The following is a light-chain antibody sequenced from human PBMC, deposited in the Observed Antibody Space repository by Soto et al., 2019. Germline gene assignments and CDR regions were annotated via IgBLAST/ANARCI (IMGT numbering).Light chain of an antibody. Sequence: EIVVTQSPAARSLSPGERATLSCRAIQSSSNKLAWYHHIPGHAPGLLIYGASTRATRIPARFSGSVSGTEFTLTISCLQSENFAVYACQQYDKWPLPVGGGTKGAIK. CDR2: GAS. CDR3: QQYDKWPLP. CDR1: QSSSNK. J-gene: IGKJ4*01. V-gene: IGKV3D-15*01.